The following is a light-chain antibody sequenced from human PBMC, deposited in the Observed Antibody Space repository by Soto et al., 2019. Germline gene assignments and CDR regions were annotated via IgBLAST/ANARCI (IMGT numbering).Light chain of an antibody. CDR2: GNS. CDR1: SSNIGAGYD. CDR3: QSYDSSTHYV. V-gene: IGLV1-40*01. Sequence: VLTQPPSVSGAPGQRVTISCTGSSSNIGAGYDVHWYQQLPGTAPKLLIYGNSNRPSGVPDRFSGSKSGTSASLAITGLQAEDEADYYCQSYDSSTHYVFGTGTKVTVL. J-gene: IGLJ1*01.